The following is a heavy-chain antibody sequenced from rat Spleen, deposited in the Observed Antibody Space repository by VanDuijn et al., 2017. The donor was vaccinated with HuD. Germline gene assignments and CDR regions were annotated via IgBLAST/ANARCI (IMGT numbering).Heavy chain of an antibody. CDR1: GFTFNNYW. V-gene: IGHV5-31*01. J-gene: IGHJ3*01. CDR2: ITNTGGST. Sequence: EVQLVESGGGLVQPGRSLKLSCVASGFTFNNYWMTWIRQAPGKGLEWVASITNTGGSTYYPDSVKGRFTISRDNAKSTLYLQMNSLGSEDTATYYCTRAYYDGSYYYRWFAYWGQGTLVTVSS. CDR3: TRAYYDGSYYYRWFAY. D-gene: IGHD1-12*02.